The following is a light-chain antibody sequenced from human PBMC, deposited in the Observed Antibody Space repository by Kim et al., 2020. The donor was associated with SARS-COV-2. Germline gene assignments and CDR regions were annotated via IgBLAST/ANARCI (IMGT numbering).Light chain of an antibody. V-gene: IGLV2-11*01. CDR3: CSYAGSLVV. J-gene: IGLJ2*01. Sequence: PGQSVTISCTGTSSDVGGYNYVSWYQQHPGKAPKLLIYDVSKRPSGVPDRFSGSKSGNTASLTISGLQAEDEADYYCCSYAGSLVVCGGGTQLTVL. CDR1: SSDVGGYNY. CDR2: DVS.